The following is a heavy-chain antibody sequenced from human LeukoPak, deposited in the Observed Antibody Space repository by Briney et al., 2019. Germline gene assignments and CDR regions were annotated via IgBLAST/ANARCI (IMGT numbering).Heavy chain of an antibody. D-gene: IGHD6-19*01. J-gene: IGHJ5*02. CDR3: ARHGLSIAVAGRWFDP. CDR2: IYYSGST. V-gene: IGHV4-59*08. Sequence: SETLSLTCTVSGGSISSYYWSWIRQPPGKGLEWIGYIYYSGSTNYNPSLKSRVTISIDTSKNQFSLKLSSVTAADTAVYYCARHGLSIAVAGRWFDPWGQGTLVIVSS. CDR1: GGSISSYY.